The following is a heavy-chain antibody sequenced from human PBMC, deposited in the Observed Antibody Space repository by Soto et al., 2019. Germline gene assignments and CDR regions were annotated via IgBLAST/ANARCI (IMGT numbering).Heavy chain of an antibody. D-gene: IGHD2-2*01. Sequence: QVQLVQSGAEVKKPGASVKVSCKASGYTFTSYGISWVRQAPGQGLEWMGWISAYDGNTNYAQKLQGRVTMTTDTPTSTAYTELRSLRSDDTAAYYCASEDPPSWNWCQGTLVTVSS. CDR3: ASEDPPSWN. CDR1: GYTFTSYG. J-gene: IGHJ4*02. V-gene: IGHV1-18*01. CDR2: ISAYDGNT.